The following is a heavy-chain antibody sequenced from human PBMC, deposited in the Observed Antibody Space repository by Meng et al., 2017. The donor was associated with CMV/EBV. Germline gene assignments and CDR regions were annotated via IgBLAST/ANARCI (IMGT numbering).Heavy chain of an antibody. V-gene: IGHV3-21*01. Sequence: GESLKISCAASGFTFSSYIMYWVRQAPGKGLDWVSSISSSSSYIYYADSVRGRFTISRDNAKDSLYLQMNSLRAEDTAVYYCARDSQDTAMVSFGDYWGQGTLVTVSS. CDR3: ARDSQDTAMVSFGDY. CDR2: ISSSSSYI. D-gene: IGHD5-18*01. J-gene: IGHJ4*02. CDR1: GFTFSSYI.